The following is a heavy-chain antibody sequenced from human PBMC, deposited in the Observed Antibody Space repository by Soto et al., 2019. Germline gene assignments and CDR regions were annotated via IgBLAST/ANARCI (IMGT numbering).Heavy chain of an antibody. Sequence: QVQLQESGPGLVKPSETLSLTCTVSGGSISSYYWSWIRQPPGKGLEWIGYIYYSGSTNYNPSLKSRGTIAVDTSKTKFTLTLSSVTAADTAVYYCARGRGTPPEDCYFDYWGQGTLDTVS. J-gene: IGHJ4*02. CDR3: ARGRGTPPEDCYFDY. D-gene: IGHD3-16*01. V-gene: IGHV4-59*01. CDR1: GGSISSYY. CDR2: IYYSGST.